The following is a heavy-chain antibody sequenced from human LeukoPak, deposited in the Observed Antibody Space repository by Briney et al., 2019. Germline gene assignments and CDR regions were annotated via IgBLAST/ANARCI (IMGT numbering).Heavy chain of an antibody. CDR1: GYTFTGYY. V-gene: IGHV1-2*04. Sequence: ASVKVSCKASGYTFTGYYMHWVRQAPGQGLEWMGWINPNSGGTNYAQKFQGWVTKTRDTSINTAYMELSRLRSDDTAVYYCAIAGYCSGGSCASGDYYYYGMDVWGQGTTVTVSS. CDR2: INPNSGGT. CDR3: AIAGYCSGGSCASGDYYYYGMDV. J-gene: IGHJ6*02. D-gene: IGHD2-15*01.